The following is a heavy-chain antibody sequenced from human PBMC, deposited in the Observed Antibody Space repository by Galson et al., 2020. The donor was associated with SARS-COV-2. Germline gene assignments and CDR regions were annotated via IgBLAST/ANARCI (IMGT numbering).Heavy chain of an antibody. D-gene: IGHD1-26*01. CDR1: GGSISSGGYY. CDR2: IYYSGCT. CDR3: ARGSGSDPTLGFHPGFLLFGMDV. Sequence: ASETLSLTCTVSGGSISSGGYYWSWIRQHPGKGLEWIGYIYYSGCTYYNPSLKSRVTISVDTSKNQFSLKLSSVTAADTAVYYCARGSGSDPTLGFHPGFLLFGMDVWGQGTTVTVSS. J-gene: IGHJ6*02. V-gene: IGHV4-31*03.